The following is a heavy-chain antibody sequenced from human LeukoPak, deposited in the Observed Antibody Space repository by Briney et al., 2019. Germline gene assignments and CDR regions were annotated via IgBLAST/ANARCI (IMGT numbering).Heavy chain of an antibody. V-gene: IGHV4-59*02. D-gene: IGHD5-24*01. CDR3: ARGRWLPNAFDI. Sequence: SETLSLTCTVSGGSVTTYFWSWIRQPPGKGLEWIGYIYYSGRTDYNPSLKSRVAISVDTSKHQFSMKLKSVTAADTAVYFCARGRWLPNAFDIWGQGTMVTVFS. J-gene: IGHJ3*02. CDR2: IYYSGRT. CDR1: GGSVTTYF.